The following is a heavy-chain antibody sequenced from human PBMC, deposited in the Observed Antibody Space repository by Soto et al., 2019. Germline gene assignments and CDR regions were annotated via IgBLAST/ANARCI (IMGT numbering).Heavy chain of an antibody. Sequence: LRLSCAVPGGIFHGYGMHWVRQAPGKGLEWVAIIRFDGSNEEYADSVKGRFTISRDNSKNTLYLQMNTLGAEDTAVYYCARDEGMTTVTYNWFDPWGQGTLVTVSS. J-gene: IGHJ5*02. CDR2: IRFDGSNE. D-gene: IGHD4-17*01. CDR1: GGIFHGYG. CDR3: ARDEGMTTVTYNWFDP. V-gene: IGHV3-33*01.